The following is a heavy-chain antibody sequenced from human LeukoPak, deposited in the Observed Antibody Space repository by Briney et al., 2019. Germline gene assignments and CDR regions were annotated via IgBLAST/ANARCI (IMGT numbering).Heavy chain of an antibody. D-gene: IGHD5-18*01. CDR1: GYTFTDYY. CDR3: ARTWIQVWCPDFDY. V-gene: IGHV1-2*02. CDR2: INPNSGGT. Sequence: ASVKVSCKASGYTFTDYYMHWVRQAPGQGLEWMGWINPNSGGTNYAQKFQGRVTMTRDTSITTAYMELSELRSDDTAVYYCARTWIQVWCPDFDYWGQGSLVTVSS. J-gene: IGHJ4*02.